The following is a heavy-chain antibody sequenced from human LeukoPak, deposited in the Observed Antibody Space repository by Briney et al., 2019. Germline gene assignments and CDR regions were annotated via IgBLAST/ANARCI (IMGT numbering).Heavy chain of an antibody. J-gene: IGHJ3*02. CDR3: AREGTLNFGELSYDAFDI. Sequence: ASVKVSCKASGYTFTSYYMHWVRQAPGQGLEWMGIINPSGGSTSCSQKFQGRVTMTRDTSTSTVYMELSSLRSEDTAVYYCAREGTLNFGELSYDAFDIWGQGTMVTVSS. D-gene: IGHD3-10*01. CDR1: GYTFTSYY. CDR2: INPSGGST. V-gene: IGHV1-46*01.